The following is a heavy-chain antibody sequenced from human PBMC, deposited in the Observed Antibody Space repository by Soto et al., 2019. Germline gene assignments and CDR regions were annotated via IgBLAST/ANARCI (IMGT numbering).Heavy chain of an antibody. CDR3: ARHNYGSGITDFEY. D-gene: IGHD3-10*01. Sequence: PSETLSLTCTVSGGSISSYYWSWIRQPPGKGLEWIGYIYYSGSTTYNPPLKSRVTISADTSKNQFSLKLSSVTAADTAVYYCARHNYGSGITDFEYWGLGTLVTVSS. CDR1: GGSISSYY. V-gene: IGHV4-59*01. J-gene: IGHJ4*02. CDR2: IYYSGST.